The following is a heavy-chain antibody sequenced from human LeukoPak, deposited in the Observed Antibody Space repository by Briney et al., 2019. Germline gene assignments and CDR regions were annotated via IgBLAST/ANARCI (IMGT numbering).Heavy chain of an antibody. CDR3: ARMTYYDINWFDP. D-gene: IGHD3-22*01. CDR2: IYHSGST. CDR1: GGSISSYY. V-gene: IGHV4-59*01. J-gene: IGHJ5*02. Sequence: SETLSLTCTVSGGSISSYYWSWIRQPPGKGLEWIGYIYHSGSTNHNPPLKSRVTISVATSKNQFSLKLSTVTAADTAVYYCARMTYYDINWFDPWGQGTLVTVSS.